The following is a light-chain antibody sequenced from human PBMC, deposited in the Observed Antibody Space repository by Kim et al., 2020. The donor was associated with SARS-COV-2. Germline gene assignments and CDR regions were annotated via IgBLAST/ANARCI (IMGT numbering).Light chain of an antibody. V-gene: IGKV1-27*01. CDR2: AAS. CDR3: QNYNTDPWT. J-gene: IGKJ1*01. Sequence: AAVEDRVTITCRASEDISNYLVWYQQKPAKPPKPLIYAASNLQSGVPSRFSGSGSGTDFTLTISSLQPEDAATYYCQNYNTDPWTFGQGTKVDIK. CDR1: EDISNY.